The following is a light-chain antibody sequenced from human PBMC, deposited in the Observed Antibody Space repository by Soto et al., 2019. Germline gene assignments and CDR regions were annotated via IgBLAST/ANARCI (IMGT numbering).Light chain of an antibody. Sequence: EIVLTQSPGTLSLSPGERATLSCRASQSVSYSYLAWYQQKPGQAPRHLIYGASNRATGIPDRFSGSGSGTDFTLTISRLEPEDFAVYYCQQYGSSPALTFGGGTKVELK. CDR3: QQYGSSPALT. CDR1: QSVSYSY. J-gene: IGKJ4*01. CDR2: GAS. V-gene: IGKV3-20*01.